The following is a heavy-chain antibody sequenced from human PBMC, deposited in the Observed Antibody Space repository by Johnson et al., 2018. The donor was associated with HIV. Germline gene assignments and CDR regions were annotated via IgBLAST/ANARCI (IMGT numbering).Heavy chain of an antibody. CDR2: ISSSGETR. CDR3: ARGLGEGLVIPGPDGYDI. CDR1: GFSFVDYY. D-gene: IGHD6-19*01. Sequence: QVQLVESGGGLVKPGGSLRLSCAASGFSFVDYYMSWIRQSPGKGLEWFAYISSSGETRYYADSVRGRFTISRDNSKNTVYLQMNSLRAEDTAVYYCARGLGEGLVIPGPDGYDIWGQGTMVTVSS. V-gene: IGHV3-11*04. J-gene: IGHJ3*02.